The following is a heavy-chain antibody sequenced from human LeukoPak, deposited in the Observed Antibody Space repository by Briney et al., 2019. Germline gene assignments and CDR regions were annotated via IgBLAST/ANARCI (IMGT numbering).Heavy chain of an antibody. J-gene: IGHJ6*02. CDR1: GGTFSRYA. Sequence: SVTVSCTASGGTFSRYAISWVRQAPGQGLEWMGGIIPIFGTANYAQKFQGRVTITADESTSTAHMELSSLRSEDTAVYYCARGGYDYYYGMDVWGQGTTVTVSS. CDR2: IIPIFGTA. CDR3: ARGGYDYYYGMDV. V-gene: IGHV1-69*13. D-gene: IGHD5-12*01.